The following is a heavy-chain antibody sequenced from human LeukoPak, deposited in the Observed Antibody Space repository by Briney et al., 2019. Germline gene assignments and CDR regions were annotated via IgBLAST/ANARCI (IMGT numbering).Heavy chain of an antibody. J-gene: IGHJ4*02. CDR3: ARLNTYGDYVGPFDY. CDR1: GGSISSDDYY. D-gene: IGHD4-17*01. V-gene: IGHV4-30-4*01. Sequence: PSQTLSLTCTVSGGSISSDDYYRNWIRQPPGKGLEWIGHIYFSGSTYYNPSLESRLTMSLDTSKNQFSLKLTSVTAADTAVYYCARLNTYGDYVGPFDYWGQGTLVTVSS. CDR2: IYFSGST.